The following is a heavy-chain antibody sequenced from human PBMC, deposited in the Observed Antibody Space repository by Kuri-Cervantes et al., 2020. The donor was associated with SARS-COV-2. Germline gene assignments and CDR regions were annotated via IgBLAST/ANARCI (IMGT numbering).Heavy chain of an antibody. J-gene: IGHJ4*02. D-gene: IGHD6-19*01. CDR2: IYYSGST. CDR1: GYSISSGYY. V-gene: IGHV4-38-2*02. Sequence: GSLRLSCTVSGYSISSGYYWGWIRQPPGKGLEWIGYIYYSGSTNNNPSLKSRVTISVDTSKNHFSLKLSSVTAADTAVYYCARVAVAGSTFFDYWGQGTLVTVSS. CDR3: ARVAVAGSTFFDY.